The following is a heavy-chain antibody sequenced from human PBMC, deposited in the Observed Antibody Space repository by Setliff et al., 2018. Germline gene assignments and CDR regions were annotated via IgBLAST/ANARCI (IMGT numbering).Heavy chain of an antibody. CDR1: GGTFSSYA. CDR2: IIPIFGTA. V-gene: IGHV1-69*05. D-gene: IGHD3-22*01. J-gene: IGHJ4*02. Sequence: SVKVSCKASGGTFSSYAISWVRQAPGQGLEWMGGIIPIFGTANNAQKFQGRVTITTDESTSTAYMELSSLRSEDTAVYYCARGNYYDSSGYSVDYWGQGTLVTVSS. CDR3: ARGNYYDSSGYSVDY.